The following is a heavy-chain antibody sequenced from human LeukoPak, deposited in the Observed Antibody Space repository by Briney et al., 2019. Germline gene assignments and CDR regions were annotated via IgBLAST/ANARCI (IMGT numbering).Heavy chain of an antibody. CDR1: GYTLINDY. D-gene: IGHD1-26*01. J-gene: IGHJ1*01. CDR3: AMGATGEYVQY. CDR2: IYSGGRT. Sequence: PGGSLRLSCAASGYTLINDYRRCGRQAPGKGLEWVSVIYSGGRTYYSDSVKGRFTISTDSSKNTLYLQMDSLRTADRAVYLCAMGATGEYVQYWGQGTLVTVSS. V-gene: IGHV3-53*01.